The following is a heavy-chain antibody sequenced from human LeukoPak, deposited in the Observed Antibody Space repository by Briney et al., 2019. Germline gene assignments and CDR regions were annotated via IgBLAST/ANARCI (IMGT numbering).Heavy chain of an antibody. CDR2: INHSGST. J-gene: IGHJ6*02. CDR3: ARADYDFWSGPFDNYYYYGMDV. CDR1: GGPFSDYY. Sequence: SETLSLTCAVYGGPFSDYYWSWIRQPPGKGLEWIGKINHSGSTNYRPSLKSRVTISVDTSKNQFSLKLSSVTAADTAVYYCARADYDFWSGPFDNYYYYGMDVWGQGTTVTVSS. D-gene: IGHD3-3*01. V-gene: IGHV4-34*01.